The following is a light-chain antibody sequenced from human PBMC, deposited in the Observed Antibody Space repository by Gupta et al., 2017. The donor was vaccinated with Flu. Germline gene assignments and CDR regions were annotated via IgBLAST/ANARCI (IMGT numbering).Light chain of an antibody. V-gene: IGLV2-11*01. CDR2: DVT. J-gene: IGLJ3*02. CDR1: INDVGGYNY. Sequence: QSALTQPRSVSGSPGQSVPTSCTGTINDVGGYNYVSWYQQHPGKVPKLMIYDVTGRPSGVPDRFSGSKSGNTASLTISGLQSEDEADYYCCSYAGGYTLVFGGGTKLTVL. CDR3: CSYAGGYTLV.